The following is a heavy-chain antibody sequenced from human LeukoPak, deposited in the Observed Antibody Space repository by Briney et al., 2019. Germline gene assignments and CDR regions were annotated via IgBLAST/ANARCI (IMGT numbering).Heavy chain of an antibody. D-gene: IGHD1-7*01. J-gene: IGHJ4*02. V-gene: IGHV3-23*01. Sequence: PGGSLRLSCAASGFTFSSYAMSWVRQAPGKGLEWVSAISGSGGGTYYADSVKGRFTISRDNSKNTLYLQMNSLRAEDTAVYYCAKDWTGTTGNYFDYWGQGTLVTVSS. CDR3: AKDWTGTTGNYFDY. CDR2: ISGSGGGT. CDR1: GFTFSSYA.